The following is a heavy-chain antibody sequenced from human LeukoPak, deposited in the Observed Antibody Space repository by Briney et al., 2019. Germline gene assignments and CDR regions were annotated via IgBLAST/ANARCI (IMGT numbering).Heavy chain of an antibody. CDR3: AKCRGDSSSSCYKDY. D-gene: IGHD2-2*02. CDR1: GFSFSYSW. J-gene: IGHJ4*02. V-gene: IGHV3-7*03. CDR2: IKHDGSEK. Sequence: PGGSLRLSCAASGFSFSYSWMSWVRQAPGKGLEWVANIKHDGSEKYYVDSVKGRFTISRDDAKNSVFLQMSSLRAEDTAVYYCAKCRGDSSSSCYKDYWGQGTLVTVSS.